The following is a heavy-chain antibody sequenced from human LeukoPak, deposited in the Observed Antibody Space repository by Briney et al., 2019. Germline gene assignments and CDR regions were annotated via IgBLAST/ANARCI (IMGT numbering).Heavy chain of an antibody. CDR1: GFTFSSYA. CDR2: ISYDGSNK. D-gene: IGHD4-11*01. CDR3: ARLYDYSNYFDY. J-gene: IGHJ4*02. V-gene: IGHV3-30*04. Sequence: TGGSLRLSCAASGFTFSSYAMHWVRQAPGKGLEWVAVISYDGSNKYYADSVKGRLTISRDNSKNTLYLQMNSPRAEDTAVYYCARLYDYSNYFDYWGQGTLVTVSS.